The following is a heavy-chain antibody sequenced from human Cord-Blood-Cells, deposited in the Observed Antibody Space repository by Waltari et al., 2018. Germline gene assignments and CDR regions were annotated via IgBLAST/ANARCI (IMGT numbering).Heavy chain of an antibody. CDR3: ARERYDSSGYSGFDY. CDR1: GFTFSSYG. Sequence: GGVVQPGRSLRLSCAASGFTFSSYGMHWVRQAPGKGLEWVAVIWYDGSNKYYADSVKGRFTISRDNSKNTLYLQMNSLRAEDTAVYYCARERYDSSGYSGFDYWGQGTLVTVSS. J-gene: IGHJ4*02. V-gene: IGHV3-33*01. CDR2: IWYDGSNK. D-gene: IGHD3-22*01.